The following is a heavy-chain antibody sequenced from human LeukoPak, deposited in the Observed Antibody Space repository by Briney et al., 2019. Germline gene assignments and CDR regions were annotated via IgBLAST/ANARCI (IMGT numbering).Heavy chain of an antibody. D-gene: IGHD1-26*01. Sequence: GGSLRLSCAASGFTFSGSAMHWVRQASGKGLEWVGRIRSKANSYATAYAASVKGRFTISRDDSKNTLYLQMSSLTAKDTAVYYCAKDRSIGTYYTFDSWGQGTLVTVSS. CDR2: IRSKANSYAT. CDR3: AKDRSIGTYYTFDS. J-gene: IGHJ4*02. V-gene: IGHV3-73*01. CDR1: GFTFSGSA.